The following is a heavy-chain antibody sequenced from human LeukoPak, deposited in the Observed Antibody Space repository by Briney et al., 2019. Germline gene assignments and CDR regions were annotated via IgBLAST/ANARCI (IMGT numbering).Heavy chain of an antibody. Sequence: PSETLSLTCDVSGGSINDRDWWTWVRQPPEKGLEWLGEIQTTGRTNSNPSLRRRVTMSINKARKQVFLNLNSVTAADTAVYYCASADIGWNPAHYWGQGTLVIVSS. D-gene: IGHD2-15*01. J-gene: IGHJ4*02. V-gene: IGHV4-4*02. CDR1: GGSINDRDW. CDR3: ASADIGWNPAHY. CDR2: IQTTGRT.